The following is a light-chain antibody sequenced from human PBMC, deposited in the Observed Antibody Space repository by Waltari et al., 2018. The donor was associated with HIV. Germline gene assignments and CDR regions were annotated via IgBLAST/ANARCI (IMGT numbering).Light chain of an antibody. CDR3: ASNRLDYTLI. J-gene: IGLJ2*01. CDR2: DIN. Sequence: QSALTQPASVSGFLGQSINISCTGISTDSRFYQYVSWYQQHPGKIPSLIIFDINNRPPGVSDHFSGPKSGNSASLTFSGLQSGDEAQYYCASNRLDYTLIFGGGTKLTVL. V-gene: IGLV2-14*03. CDR1: STDSRFYQY.